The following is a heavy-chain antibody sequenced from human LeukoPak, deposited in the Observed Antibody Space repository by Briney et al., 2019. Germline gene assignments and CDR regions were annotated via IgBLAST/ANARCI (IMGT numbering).Heavy chain of an antibody. CDR3: ARSSQADYYYYMDV. CDR1: GFTFDDYA. Sequence: GGSLRLSCAASGFTFDDYAMHWVRQAPEKGLEWVSGISWNSGSIGYADSVKGRFTISRDNAKNSLYLQMNSLRAEDMALYYCARSSQADYYYYMDVWGKGTTVTVSS. D-gene: IGHD6-25*01. V-gene: IGHV3-9*03. CDR2: ISWNSGSI. J-gene: IGHJ6*03.